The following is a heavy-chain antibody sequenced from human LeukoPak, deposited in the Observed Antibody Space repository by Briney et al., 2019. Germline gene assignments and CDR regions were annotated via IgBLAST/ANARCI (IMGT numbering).Heavy chain of an antibody. CDR1: GGSITSYY. J-gene: IGHJ4*02. D-gene: IGHD6-13*01. CDR3: ARARWSPYYFDN. CDR2: IFYTGTT. V-gene: IGHV4-59*01. Sequence: SETLSLTCAVSGGSITSYYWSWIQQSPGKGLEWIGSIFYTGTTNYNPSLKSRVTISVDTSKNQFSLKLRSVATEDTAAYFCARARWSPYYFDNWGQGTLVTVSS.